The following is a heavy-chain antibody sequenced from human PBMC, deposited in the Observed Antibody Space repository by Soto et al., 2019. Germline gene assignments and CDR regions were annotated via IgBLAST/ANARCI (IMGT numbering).Heavy chain of an antibody. J-gene: IGHJ4*02. CDR2: IDPGDSQT. V-gene: IGHV5-10-1*01. CDR1: GYSFAGYW. Sequence: GESLKISCKGSGYSFAGYWITWVRQKPGKGLEWMGRIDPGDSQTYYSPSFRGHVTISVTKSITTVFLQWSSLRASDTAMYYCARQIYDSDTGPNFQYYFDSWGQGTPVTVSS. CDR3: ARQIYDSDTGPNFQYYFDS. D-gene: IGHD3-22*01.